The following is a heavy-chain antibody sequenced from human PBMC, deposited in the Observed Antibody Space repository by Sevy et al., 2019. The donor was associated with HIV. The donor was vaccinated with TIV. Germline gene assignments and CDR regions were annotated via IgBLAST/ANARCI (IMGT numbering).Heavy chain of an antibody. D-gene: IGHD2-15*01. Sequence: GGSLRLSCAASGFTFSSYAMIWVRQAPGKGLEWVSAISGSGGSTYYAYSVKGRFTISRDNSKNTLYLQMNSLRAEDTAVYYCAKSPLVVVAATLDYWGQGTLVTVSS. CDR1: GFTFSSYA. J-gene: IGHJ4*02. CDR3: AKSPLVVVAATLDY. CDR2: ISGSGGST. V-gene: IGHV3-23*01.